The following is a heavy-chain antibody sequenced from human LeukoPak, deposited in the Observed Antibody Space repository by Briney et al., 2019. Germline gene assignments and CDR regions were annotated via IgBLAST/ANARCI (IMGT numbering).Heavy chain of an antibody. D-gene: IGHD2-15*01. V-gene: IGHV3-74*01. Sequence: GGSLRLSCAASGFTLSSYWMHWVRHAPGKGLVWVSRISGDGSSISYADSVKGRFTISRDNAKNTLYLQMSSLRAEDTAVYYCARIACSGGSCCDYWGQGTLVTVSS. CDR2: ISGDGSSI. J-gene: IGHJ4*02. CDR3: ARIACSGGSCCDY. CDR1: GFTLSSYW.